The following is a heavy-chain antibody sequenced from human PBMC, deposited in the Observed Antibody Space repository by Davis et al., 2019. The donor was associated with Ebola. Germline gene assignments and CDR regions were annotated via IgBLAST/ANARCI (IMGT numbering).Heavy chain of an antibody. D-gene: IGHD4-17*01. CDR3: ARTGWGYGDYLGHAFDI. Sequence: ASVKVSCKASGYTFTNYAMHWVRQAPGQRLEWMGWINAGNGNTKYSQKFQGRVTITRDTSASTAYMELSSLRSEDTAVYYCARTGWGYGDYLGHAFDIWGQGTVVTVSS. CDR2: INAGNGNT. V-gene: IGHV1-3*01. CDR1: GYTFTNYA. J-gene: IGHJ3*02.